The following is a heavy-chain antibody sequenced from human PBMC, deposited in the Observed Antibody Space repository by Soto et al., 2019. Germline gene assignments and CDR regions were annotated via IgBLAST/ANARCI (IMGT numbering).Heavy chain of an antibody. CDR3: ARADRTLVTSYGLDV. V-gene: IGHV4-34*01. J-gene: IGHJ6*02. CDR2: INHSGTT. CDR1: GGSFSGFY. Sequence: SQTLSLTCAVSGGSFSGFYWTWIRQPPGEGLEWIGEINHSGTTNFNPSLRSRLTISLDSSKKHFSLKLTSMTAADAAVYYCARADRTLVTSYGLDVWGRGTTVTGSS. D-gene: IGHD2-21*02.